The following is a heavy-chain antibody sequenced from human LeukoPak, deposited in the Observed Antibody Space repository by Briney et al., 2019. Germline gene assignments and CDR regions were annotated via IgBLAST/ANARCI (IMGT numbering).Heavy chain of an antibody. D-gene: IGHD3-22*01. V-gene: IGHV3-33*01. CDR2: IWYDGSNK. CDR3: ARERSDYDSSAYYYGSFDY. CDR1: GFTFSSYG. Sequence: PGRSLRLSCAASGFTFSSYGMHWVRQAPGKGLEWVAVIWYDGSNKYYADSVKGRFTISRDNSKNTLYLQMNSLRAEDTAVYYCARERSDYDSSAYYYGSFDYWGQGTLVTVSS. J-gene: IGHJ4*02.